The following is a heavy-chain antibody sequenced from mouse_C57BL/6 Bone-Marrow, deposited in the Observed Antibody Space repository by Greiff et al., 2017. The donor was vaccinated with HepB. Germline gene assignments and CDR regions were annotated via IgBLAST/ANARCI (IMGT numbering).Heavy chain of an antibody. CDR2: IRLKSDNYAT. CDR3: TEGMITTRAY. V-gene: IGHV6-3*01. D-gene: IGHD2-4*01. J-gene: IGHJ3*01. CDR1: GFTFSNYW. Sequence: EVKVEESGGGLVQPGGSMKLSCVASGFTFSNYWMNWVRQSPEKGLEWVAQIRLKSDNYATHYAESVKGRFTISRDDSKSSVYLQMNNLRAEDTGIYYCTEGMITTRAYWGQGTLVTVSA.